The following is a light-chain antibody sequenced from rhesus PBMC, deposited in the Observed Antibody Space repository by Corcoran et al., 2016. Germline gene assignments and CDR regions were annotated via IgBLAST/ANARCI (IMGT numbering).Light chain of an antibody. CDR1: QTVSRN. V-gene: IGKV3-10*01. J-gene: IGKJ2*01. CDR2: DAS. Sequence: QVMLTQSPATLSLSPGERATLSCRASQTVSRNLAWYQQKPGQAPRLLIYDASNRATGIPDSFSGSGSGTDFTLTISSLEPEDVGVYYCYQHASDDTFGQGTRVEVK. CDR3: YQHASDDT.